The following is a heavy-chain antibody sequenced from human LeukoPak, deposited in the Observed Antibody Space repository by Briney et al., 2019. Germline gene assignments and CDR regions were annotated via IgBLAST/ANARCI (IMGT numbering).Heavy chain of an antibody. J-gene: IGHJ4*02. CDR1: GYTFTGYY. V-gene: IGHV1-2*02. CDR3: AGDGESGSYGDY. D-gene: IGHD1-26*01. Sequence: ASVKVSCKASGYTFTGYYMHWVRQAPGQGLEWMGWINPNSGGTNYAQKFQGRVTMTRDTSISTAYMELSRRRSDDTAVYYCAGDGESGSYGDYWGQGTLVTVSS. CDR2: INPNSGGT.